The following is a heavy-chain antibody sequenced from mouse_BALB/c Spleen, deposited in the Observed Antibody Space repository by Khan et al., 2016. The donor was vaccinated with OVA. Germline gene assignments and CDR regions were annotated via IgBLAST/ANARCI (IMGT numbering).Heavy chain of an antibody. CDR1: GYTFTNYG. Sequence: QIQLVQSGPELKKPGETVKISCKASGYTFTNYGMNWVKQAPGKGLKWMGWINTYTGEPTYADDFKGRFAFSLETSASTAYLQINNLKTEDTTTYFCERIARYWYSDDWGAGTTVTVSS. CDR2: INTYTGEP. D-gene: IGHD3-3*01. CDR3: ERIARYWYSDD. J-gene: IGHJ1*01. V-gene: IGHV9-3-1*01.